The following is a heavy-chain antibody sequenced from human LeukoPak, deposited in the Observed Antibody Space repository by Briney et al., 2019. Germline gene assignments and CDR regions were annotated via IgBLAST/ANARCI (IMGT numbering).Heavy chain of an antibody. V-gene: IGHV1-18*01. J-gene: IGHJ4*02. Sequence: ASVKVSCKASGYTFTNYGFSWVRQAPGQGLEWMGWISVYNGDSQYAQKFQGRVTLTTDTSTTTAYMELRSLTSDDTAVYYCARDHASSCQLFDYWGQGALVTVSS. CDR2: ISVYNGDS. CDR1: GYTFTNYG. D-gene: IGHD6-13*01. CDR3: ARDHASSCQLFDY.